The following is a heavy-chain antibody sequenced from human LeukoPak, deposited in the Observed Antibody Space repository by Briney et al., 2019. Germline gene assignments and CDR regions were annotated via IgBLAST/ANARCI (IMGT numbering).Heavy chain of an antibody. CDR2: ISYDGSNK. Sequence: PGRSLRLSCAASGFTSSSYGMHWVRQAPGKGLEWVAVISYDGSNKYYADSVKGRFTISRDNSKNTLYLQMNSLRAEDTAVYYCAKSLPYSRYRAQGYYAFDIWGQGTMVTVSS. V-gene: IGHV3-30*18. J-gene: IGHJ3*02. CDR3: AKSLPYSRYRAQGYYAFDI. CDR1: GFTSSSYG. D-gene: IGHD2-15*01.